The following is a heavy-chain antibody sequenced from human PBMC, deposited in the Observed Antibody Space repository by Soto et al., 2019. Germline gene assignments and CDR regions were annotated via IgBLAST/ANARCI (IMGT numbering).Heavy chain of an antibody. D-gene: IGHD3-3*01. V-gene: IGHV4-30-4*01. CDR3: ARSYYDFWSGFYSPPGWFDP. CDR2: IYYSGST. J-gene: IGHJ5*02. CDR1: GGSISSGDYY. Sequence: SETLSLTCTVSGGSISSGDYYWSWIRQPPGKGLEWIGYIYYSGSTYYNPSLKSRVTISVDTSKNQFSLKLSSVTAAATAVYYCARSYYDFWSGFYSPPGWFDPWGQGTLVTVSS.